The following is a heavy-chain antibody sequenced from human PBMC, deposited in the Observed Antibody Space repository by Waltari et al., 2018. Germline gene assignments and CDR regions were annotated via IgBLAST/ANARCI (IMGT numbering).Heavy chain of an antibody. J-gene: IGHJ4*02. Sequence: QVQLQESGPGLVKPSQTLSLTCPVSGGSISSGGYYWNWIRQHPGKGLEWIGYIYYSGSTYYNPSLKSRVTISVDTSKNQFSLKLSSVTAADTAVYYCARLEGLLLFAIDYWGQGTLVTVSS. D-gene: IGHD1-26*01. V-gene: IGHV4-31*03. CDR2: IYYSGST. CDR1: GGSISSGGYY. CDR3: ARLEGLLLFAIDY.